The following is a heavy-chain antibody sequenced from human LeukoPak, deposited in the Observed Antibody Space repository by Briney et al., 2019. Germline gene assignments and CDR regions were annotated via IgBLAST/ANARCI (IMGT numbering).Heavy chain of an antibody. CDR1: GRSISSYH. Sequence: SEPLSLICTVSGRSISSYHWRWLRQPAGKGLEWIGRIYTSGSTNYTPSLKSRVTMSVDTSKNHFSLKLSSVAAVDAAVYYCARAGYSYGTGYYFDYWGQGTLVTVSS. V-gene: IGHV4-4*07. CDR2: IYTSGST. D-gene: IGHD5-18*01. J-gene: IGHJ4*02. CDR3: ARAGYSYGTGYYFDY.